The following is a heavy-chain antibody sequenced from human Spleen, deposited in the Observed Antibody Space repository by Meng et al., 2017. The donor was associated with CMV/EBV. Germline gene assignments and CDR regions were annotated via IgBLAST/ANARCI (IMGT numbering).Heavy chain of an antibody. CDR3: ARVREVVVVFTTLAYDI. V-gene: IGHV4-34*01. Sequence: SETLSLTCAVYGGSFSGYYWSWIRQPPGKGLEWIGEINHSGSTNYNPSLQSRVTISVDTSKNQFSLKLSSVTAADTAVYYCARVREVVVVFTTLAYDIWGQGTMVTVSS. D-gene: IGHD2-15*01. CDR2: INHSGST. J-gene: IGHJ3*02. CDR1: GGSFSGYY.